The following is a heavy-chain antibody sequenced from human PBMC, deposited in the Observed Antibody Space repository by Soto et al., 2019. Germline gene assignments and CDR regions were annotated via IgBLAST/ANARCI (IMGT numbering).Heavy chain of an antibody. CDR3: ARGLRDSAVATITMGFDY. CDR1: GGSFSGYY. Sequence: SETLSLTCAVYGGSFSGYYWSWIRQPPGKGLEWIGEINHSGSTNYNPSLKSRVTISVDTSKNQFSLKLSSVTAADTAVYYCARGLRDSAVATITMGFDYWGQGTLVTVSS. CDR2: INHSGST. J-gene: IGHJ4*02. D-gene: IGHD5-12*01. V-gene: IGHV4-34*01.